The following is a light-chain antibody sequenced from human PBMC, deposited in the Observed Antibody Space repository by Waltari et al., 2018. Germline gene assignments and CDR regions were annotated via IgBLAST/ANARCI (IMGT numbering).Light chain of an antibody. CDR1: SSNIGSNY. J-gene: IGLJ2*01. V-gene: IGLV1-47*01. Sequence: QSVLTQPPSASGAPGPRVTLSCSGSSSNIGSNYVYWYQQLPGTAPKLLNYGKNPRASGVPDRFSGSKSGTSASLAISGLRSEDEADYYCAGWDDSLSVVFGGGTKLTVL. CDR3: AGWDDSLSVV. CDR2: GKN.